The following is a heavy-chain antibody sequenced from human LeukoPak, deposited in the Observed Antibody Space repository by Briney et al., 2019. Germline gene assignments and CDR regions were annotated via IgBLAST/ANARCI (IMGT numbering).Heavy chain of an antibody. J-gene: IGHJ4*02. CDR2: ISYDGSNK. D-gene: IGHD1-26*01. CDR1: GFTFSSYA. Sequence: PGGSLRLSCAASGFTFSSYAMHWVRQAPGKGLEWVAVISYDGSNKYYADSVKGRFTISRDNSKNTLYLQMNSLRAEDTAVYYCARDVSRWELLEGYYFDYWGQGTLVTVSS. CDR3: ARDVSRWELLEGYYFDY. V-gene: IGHV3-30-3*01.